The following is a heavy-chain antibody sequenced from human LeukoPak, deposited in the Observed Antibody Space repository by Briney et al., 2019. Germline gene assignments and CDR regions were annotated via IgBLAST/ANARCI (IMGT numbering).Heavy chain of an antibody. D-gene: IGHD3-22*01. V-gene: IGHV3-48*01. Sequence: GGSLRLSCGASGFSFSGFSMNWLRQAPGKGLEWISYITTSATTIYYADSVKGRFTVSRDNAKNSLYLQMNSLRAEDTAVYYCARDFTDRYYYDSSGYYTDYWGQGTLVTVSS. CDR2: ITTSATTI. CDR3: ARDFTDRYYYDSSGYYTDY. CDR1: GFSFSGFS. J-gene: IGHJ4*02.